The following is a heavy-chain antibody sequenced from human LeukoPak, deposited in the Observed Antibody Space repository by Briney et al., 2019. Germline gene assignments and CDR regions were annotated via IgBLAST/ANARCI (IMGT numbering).Heavy chain of an antibody. Sequence: GGSLRLSCAASGFTFSSYGMSWVRQAPGKGLEWVSAISGSGGSTYYADSVKGRFTISRDNSKNTLYLQMGSLRAEDMAVYYCARDGDYYDSSGYSPPDYWGQGTLVTVSS. J-gene: IGHJ4*02. D-gene: IGHD3-22*01. CDR2: ISGSGGST. CDR3: ARDGDYYDSSGYSPPDY. V-gene: IGHV3-23*01. CDR1: GFTFSSYG.